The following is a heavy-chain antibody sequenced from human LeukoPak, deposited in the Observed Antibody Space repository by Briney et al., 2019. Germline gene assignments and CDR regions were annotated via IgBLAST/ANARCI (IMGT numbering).Heavy chain of an antibody. CDR1: GFTFSSYS. Sequence: GGSLRLSCAASGFTFSSYSMNWVRQAPGKGLEWVSYISSSSSTIYYADSVKGRFTISRDNAKNSLYLQMNSLRAEDTAVYYCARDRDYYDSSGYYPDAFDIWGQGTMVTVSS. CDR3: ARDRDYYDSSGYYPDAFDI. CDR2: ISSSSSTI. J-gene: IGHJ3*02. V-gene: IGHV3-48*01. D-gene: IGHD3-22*01.